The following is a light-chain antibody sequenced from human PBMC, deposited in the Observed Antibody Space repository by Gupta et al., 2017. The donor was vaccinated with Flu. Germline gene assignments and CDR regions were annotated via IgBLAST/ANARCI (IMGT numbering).Light chain of an antibody. Sequence: QSALTQPRSVSGSPGQSVTISCTGTSSDVGGYNYVSWYQKDPGKAPKVMIYDVTKRPSGVPDRFSGSKSGTTASLTISGLQAEDEADYYCCSYAGTYSFWVFGGGTKLTVL. CDR3: CSYAGTYSFWV. J-gene: IGLJ3*02. CDR1: SSDVGGYNY. CDR2: DVT. V-gene: IGLV2-11*01.